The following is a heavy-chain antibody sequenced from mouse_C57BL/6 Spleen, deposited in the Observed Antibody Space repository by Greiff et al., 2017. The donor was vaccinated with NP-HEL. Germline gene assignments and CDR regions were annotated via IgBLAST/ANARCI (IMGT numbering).Heavy chain of an antibody. V-gene: IGHV1-50*01. J-gene: IGHJ2*01. CDR2: IDPSDSYT. Sequence: VQLQQPGAELVKPGASVKLSCKASGYTFTSYWMQWVKQRPGQGLEWIGEIDPSDSYTNYNPKFKGKATLTVDTSSSPAYMQLSSLTSEDSAVYYCAGGQLRLLGRYFDYWGQGTTLTVSS. D-gene: IGHD3-2*02. CDR1: GYTFTSYW. CDR3: AGGQLRLLGRYFDY.